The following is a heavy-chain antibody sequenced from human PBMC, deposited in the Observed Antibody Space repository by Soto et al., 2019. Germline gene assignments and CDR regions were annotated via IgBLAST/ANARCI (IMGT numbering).Heavy chain of an antibody. J-gene: IGHJ4*02. V-gene: IGHV1-69*05. CDR2: IIPIFGTA. CDR3: ARGDEPNEGGYGPLDY. Sequence: QVQLVQSGAEVKKPGSSVKVSCKASGGTFSSYAISWVRQAPGQGLEWMGGIIPIFGTANYAQKFQGRVTITXXEXTNXAYMELSSLRSEDTAVYYCARGDEPNEGGYGPLDYWGQGTLVTVSS. D-gene: IGHD5-18*01. CDR1: GGTFSSYA.